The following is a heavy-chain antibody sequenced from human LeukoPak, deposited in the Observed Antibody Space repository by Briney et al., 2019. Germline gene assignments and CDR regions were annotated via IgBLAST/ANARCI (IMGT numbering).Heavy chain of an antibody. J-gene: IGHJ4*02. D-gene: IGHD1-26*01. CDR1: GGSISSYY. V-gene: IGHV4-59*08. Sequence: SETLSLTCTVSGGSISSYYWSWIRQPPGKGLEWIGYIYYSGSTNYNPSLKSRVTISVDTSKNQFSLKLSSVTAADTAVYYCARHGVGDYFDYWGQGTLVTVSS. CDR2: IYYSGST. CDR3: ARHGVGDYFDY.